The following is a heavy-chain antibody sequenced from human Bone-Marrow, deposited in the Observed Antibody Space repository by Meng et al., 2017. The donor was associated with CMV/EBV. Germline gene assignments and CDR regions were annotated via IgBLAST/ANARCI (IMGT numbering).Heavy chain of an antibody. CDR2: INPNSGGT. D-gene: IGHD6-13*01. CDR1: GYTFTGYY. CDR3: ARDRWVGRIAAPADV. Sequence: DAVNVDGKASGYTFTGYYMHWVRHAPGQGLEWMGWINPNSGGTNYAQKFQGRVTMTRDTSISTAYMELSGLRSDDTAVYYCARDRWVGRIAAPADVWGQGTTVTVSS. V-gene: IGHV1-2*02. J-gene: IGHJ6*02.